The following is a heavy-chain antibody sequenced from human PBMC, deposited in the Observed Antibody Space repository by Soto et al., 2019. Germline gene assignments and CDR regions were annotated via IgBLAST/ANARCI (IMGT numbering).Heavy chain of an antibody. J-gene: IGHJ5*02. Sequence: GGSLRLSCAASGFTFSSYGMHWVRQAPGKGLEWVAVISYDGSNKYYADSVKGRFTISRDNSKNTLYLQMNSLRAEDTAVYYCAKDRSIAAAGGVNWFDPWGQGTLATVSS. CDR2: ISYDGSNK. CDR1: GFTFSSYG. CDR3: AKDRSIAAAGGVNWFDP. V-gene: IGHV3-30*18. D-gene: IGHD6-13*01.